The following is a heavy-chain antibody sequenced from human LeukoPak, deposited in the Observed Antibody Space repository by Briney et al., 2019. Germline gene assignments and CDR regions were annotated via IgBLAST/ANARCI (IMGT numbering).Heavy chain of an antibody. J-gene: IGHJ4*02. Sequence: GGSLRLSCAASGFTFSSYWMHWVRQAPGKGLVWVSRINPDGSITSYADSVEGRFTISRDNAKNTLYLQMDSLRVEDTAVYHCTKDLTGDKDSWGQGTLVTVSS. CDR3: TKDLTGDKDS. V-gene: IGHV3-74*01. D-gene: IGHD7-27*01. CDR1: GFTFSSYW. CDR2: INPDGSIT.